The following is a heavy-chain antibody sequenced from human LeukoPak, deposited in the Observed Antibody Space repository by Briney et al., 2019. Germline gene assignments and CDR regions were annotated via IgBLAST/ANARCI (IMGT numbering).Heavy chain of an antibody. V-gene: IGHV3-30*18. CDR1: GFTFSSYG. CDR2: ISYDGSNK. CDR3: AKDQGFFDY. J-gene: IGHJ4*02. Sequence: PGGSLRLSCAASGFTFSSYGMHWVRQAPAKGLEWVAVISYDGSNKYYADSVKGRFTISRDNSKNTLYLQMNSLRAEDTAVYYCAKDQGFFDYWGQGTLVTVSS.